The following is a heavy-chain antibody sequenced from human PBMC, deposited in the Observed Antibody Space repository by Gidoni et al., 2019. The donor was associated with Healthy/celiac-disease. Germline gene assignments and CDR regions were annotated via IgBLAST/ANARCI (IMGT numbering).Heavy chain of an antibody. J-gene: IGHJ4*02. Sequence: QVQLVQSGAEVKKPGASVKVSCKASGYTFTSYAMNWVRQAPGQRLEWMGWINAGNGNTKYSQKFQGRVTITRDTSASTAYMELSSLRSEDTAVYYCARDGTFITIFGVVITYYFDYWGQGTLVTVSS. D-gene: IGHD3-3*01. CDR2: INAGNGNT. V-gene: IGHV1-3*01. CDR3: ARDGTFITIFGVVITYYFDY. CDR1: GYTFTSYA.